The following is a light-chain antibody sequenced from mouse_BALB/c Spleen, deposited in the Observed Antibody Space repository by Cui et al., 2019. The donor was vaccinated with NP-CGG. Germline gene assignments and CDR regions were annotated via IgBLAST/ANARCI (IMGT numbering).Light chain of an antibody. Sequence: QIVLTKSPAIMSASPGEKVTITCSASSSVSYMHWFQQKPGTSSKLWIYSTSNLASGVPARFSGSGSGTSYSLTISRMEAEDAATYYCQQRSSYPFTFGSGTKLEIK. CDR1: SSVSY. CDR3: QQRSSYPFT. CDR2: STS. J-gene: IGKJ4*01. V-gene: IGKV4-57*01.